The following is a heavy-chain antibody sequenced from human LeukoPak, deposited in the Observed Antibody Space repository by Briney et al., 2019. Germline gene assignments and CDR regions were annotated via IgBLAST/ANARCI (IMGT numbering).Heavy chain of an antibody. Sequence: PSETLSLTCTVSGGSISSYYWSWIRQPPGKGLEWIGYIYYSGSTNYNPSLKSRVTISADTSKNQFSLKLSSVTAADTAVYYCARDLRGYSYGSDYFDYWGQGTLVTVSS. CDR2: IYYSGST. D-gene: IGHD5-18*01. V-gene: IGHV4-59*01. CDR3: ARDLRGYSYGSDYFDY. CDR1: GGSISSYY. J-gene: IGHJ4*02.